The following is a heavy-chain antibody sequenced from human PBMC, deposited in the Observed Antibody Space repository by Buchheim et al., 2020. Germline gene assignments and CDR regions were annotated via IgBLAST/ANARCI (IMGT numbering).Heavy chain of an antibody. V-gene: IGHV3-23*01. Sequence: EVQLLESGGGLVQPGGSLRLSCAASGFTFSGYAMSWVRQAPGKGLEWVSSISGSGGSTYYADSVKGRFTISSDNSKNKPFLQMNSLRAEDTAVYYCVKGSDRSSPNWFDPWGQGTL. J-gene: IGHJ5*02. CDR3: VKGSDRSSPNWFDP. CDR1: GFTFSGYA. CDR2: ISGSGGST. D-gene: IGHD2-2*01.